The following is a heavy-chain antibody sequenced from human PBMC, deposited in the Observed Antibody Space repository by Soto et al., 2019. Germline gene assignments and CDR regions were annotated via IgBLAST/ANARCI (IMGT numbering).Heavy chain of an antibody. Sequence: EVQLVESGGGLVKPGGSLRLSCAASGNIFSKAWMSWVRQAPGKGLEWVGRIRSNTDGGTTDYVASVKGRFTISRYDSKNTLFLQMTSLDTYDTAVYYCTIAPQDNVCDSWGQGTLVTVSS. CDR2: IRSNTDGGTT. CDR3: TIAPQDNVCDS. V-gene: IGHV3-15*01. CDR1: GNIFSKAW. D-gene: IGHD1-1*01. J-gene: IGHJ5*01.